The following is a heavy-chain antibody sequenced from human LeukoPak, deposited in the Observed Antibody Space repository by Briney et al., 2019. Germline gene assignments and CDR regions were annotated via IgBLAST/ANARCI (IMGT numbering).Heavy chain of an antibody. J-gene: IGHJ3*02. D-gene: IGHD5-24*01. CDR1: GFTFSSYH. CDR3: ARKMATMGEAFDI. V-gene: IGHV3-53*01. Sequence: GGSLRLSCAASGFTFSSYHFHWVRQAPGKGLEWVSVIYSGGSTYYADSVKGRFTISRDNSKNTLYLQMNSLRAEDTAVYYCARKMATMGEAFDIWGQGTMVTVSS. CDR2: IYSGGST.